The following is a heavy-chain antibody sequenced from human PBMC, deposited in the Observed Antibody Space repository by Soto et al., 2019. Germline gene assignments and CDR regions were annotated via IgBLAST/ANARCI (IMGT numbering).Heavy chain of an antibody. Sequence: SETLSLTCTVSGGSHSSSSYYLGWIRQPPGKGLEWIGSIYYSGSTYYNPSLKSRVTISVDTSKNQFSLKLHFFTAADTARYYCARQGVGSPITVFGGLIGPCDYWGQGTLGTVSS. J-gene: IGHJ4*02. CDR1: GGSHSSSSYY. CDR2: IYYSGST. D-gene: IGHD3-3*01. V-gene: IGHV4-39*01. CDR3: ARQGVGSPITVFGGLIGPCDY.